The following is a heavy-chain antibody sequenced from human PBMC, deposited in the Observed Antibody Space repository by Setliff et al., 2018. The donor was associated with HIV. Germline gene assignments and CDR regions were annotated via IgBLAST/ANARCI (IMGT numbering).Heavy chain of an antibody. V-gene: IGHV3-74*01. Sequence: GGSLRLSCAASGFNFGKYTMHWVRQAPGKGLVWVSRMSSYASRTTYADSVKGRFTISRDNAKNTVYLQMNSLRAEDTAVYYCARVFRGADDHTGPFDYWGQGTLVTVSS. CDR1: GFNFGKYT. CDR2: MSSYASRT. D-gene: IGHD2-8*02. CDR3: ARVFRGADDHTGPFDY. J-gene: IGHJ4*02.